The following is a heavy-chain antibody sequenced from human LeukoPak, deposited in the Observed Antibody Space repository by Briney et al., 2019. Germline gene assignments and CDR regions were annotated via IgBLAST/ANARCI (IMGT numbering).Heavy chain of an antibody. V-gene: IGHV4-4*07. CDR3: ARGYNWASPTRNFYYMDV. CDR2: IYSSGST. Sequence: SETLSLTCTISGGSISGYYWSWIRQPAGKGLEWIGRIYSSGSTNYNPSLKSRVTMSVDTSQNQFSLKVSSVTAADTAVYYCARGYNWASPTRNFYYMDVWGKGTTVTVSS. D-gene: IGHD1-20*01. J-gene: IGHJ6*03. CDR1: GGSISGYY.